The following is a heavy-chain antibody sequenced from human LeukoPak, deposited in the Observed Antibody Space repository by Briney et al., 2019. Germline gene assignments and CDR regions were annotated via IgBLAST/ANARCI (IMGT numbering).Heavy chain of an antibody. D-gene: IGHD3-10*01. Sequence: GRSLRLSCAASGFTFSSYAMSWVRRAPGKGLEWVSGISGSDGTTYYADSVKGRFPISRDNSKNTLYLQMNSLRAEDTAIYFCAIDQKATYCSGSPEEGDYWGQGTLVTVSS. J-gene: IGHJ4*02. V-gene: IGHV3-23*01. CDR1: GFTFSSYA. CDR3: AIDQKATYCSGSPEEGDY. CDR2: ISGSDGTT.